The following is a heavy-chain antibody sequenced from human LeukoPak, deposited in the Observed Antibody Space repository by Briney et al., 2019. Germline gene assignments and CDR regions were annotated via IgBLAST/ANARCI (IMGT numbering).Heavy chain of an antibody. CDR3: AKDSIAVAGRRGGCDY. Sequence: GGCLRLACAASGFTFSSYAMSWVSLAPGKGLEWDSDISASGGSTYYADSVKGRFIISRDKSKNMLYLQMNSLRAEDTAVTYCAKDSIAVAGRRGGCDYWGQGTLVTVSS. V-gene: IGHV3-23*01. D-gene: IGHD6-19*01. CDR1: GFTFSSYA. J-gene: IGHJ4*01. CDR2: ISASGGST.